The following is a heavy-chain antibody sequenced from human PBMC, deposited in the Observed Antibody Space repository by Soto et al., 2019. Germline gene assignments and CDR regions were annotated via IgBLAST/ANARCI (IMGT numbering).Heavy chain of an antibody. V-gene: IGHV3-30-3*01. D-gene: IGHD6-19*01. CDR1: GFTFSSYA. Sequence: QVQLVESGGGVVQPGRSLRLSCAASGFTFSSYAMHWVRQAPGKGLEWVAVISYDGSNKYYADSVKGRFTISRDNSKNTLYLQMNSLRAEDTAVYYCATAHQYSSGWLFDYWGQGTLVTVSS. CDR2: ISYDGSNK. J-gene: IGHJ4*02. CDR3: ATAHQYSSGWLFDY.